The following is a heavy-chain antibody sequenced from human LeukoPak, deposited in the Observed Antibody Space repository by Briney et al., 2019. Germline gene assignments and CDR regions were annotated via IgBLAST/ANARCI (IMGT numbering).Heavy chain of an antibody. CDR3: ARDFPHGSGRYFYEGMDV. CDR2: IYSSGST. J-gene: IGHJ6*02. V-gene: IGHV4-4*07. Sequence: SENLSLTCTVSGGSISDYYWSWIRQPAGKGLEWIGHIYSSGSTYYNPSLKSRVTMSVDMSKNQFSPKLSSVTAADTAVYYCARDFPHGSGRYFYEGMDVWGQGTTVTVSS. D-gene: IGHD2-15*01. CDR1: GGSISDYY.